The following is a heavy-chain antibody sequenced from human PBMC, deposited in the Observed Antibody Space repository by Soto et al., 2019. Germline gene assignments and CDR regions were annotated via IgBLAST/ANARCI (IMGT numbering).Heavy chain of an antibody. J-gene: IGHJ5*02. V-gene: IGHV4-30-2*01. CDR1: GGSISSGGYS. CDR3: ARAAGATGWFDP. D-gene: IGHD1-26*01. CDR2: IYHSGST. Sequence: QLQLQESGSGLVKPSQTLSLTCAVSGGSISSGGYSWSWIRQPPGKGLEWIGYIYHSGSTYYNPSLKSRVTISVDRSKNQFSLNLSSGTAADTAVYYCARAAGATGWFDPWGQGTLVTVSS.